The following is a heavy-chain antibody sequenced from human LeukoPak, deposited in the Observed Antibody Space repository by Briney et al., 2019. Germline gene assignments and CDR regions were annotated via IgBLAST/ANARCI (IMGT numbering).Heavy chain of an antibody. CDR2: TNSDGSLP. V-gene: IGHV3-74*01. CDR3: ARGLPGYSNTWNDQ. J-gene: IGHJ5*02. Sequence: GGSLRLSCAASGFTFSRYWMHWVRQAPGKGLVWVSRTNSDGSLPSYADSVKGRFTISRDNAKNTLYLQMNSLGVEDTAIYYCARGLPGYSNTWNDQWGQGTLVTVSS. D-gene: IGHD6-13*01. CDR1: GFTFSRYW.